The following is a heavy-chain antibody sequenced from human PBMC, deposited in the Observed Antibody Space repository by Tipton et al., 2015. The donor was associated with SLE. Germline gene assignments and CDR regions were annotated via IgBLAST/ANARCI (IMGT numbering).Heavy chain of an antibody. Sequence: QLVQSGAEVKKPGASVKVACKASGYTFSSYGITWVRQAPGQGLEWMGWISAYSGNTNYAQKLQGRVTMTTDTSTSTAYMELRSLRSDDTAVYYCARHHGSGWLYGLDVWGQGTTVTVSS. D-gene: IGHD6-19*01. CDR2: ISAYSGNT. V-gene: IGHV1-18*01. J-gene: IGHJ6*02. CDR1: GYTFSSYG. CDR3: ARHHGSGWLYGLDV.